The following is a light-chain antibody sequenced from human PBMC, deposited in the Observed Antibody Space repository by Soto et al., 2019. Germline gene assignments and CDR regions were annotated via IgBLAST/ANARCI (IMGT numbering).Light chain of an antibody. Sequence: QSVLTQPPSVSGAPGQRVTISCTGSSSNIGAGYDVHWYQQLPGTAPKLLIYGNSNRPSGVPDRFSGSKSGTSASLAITGLQAEDEADYYCQSYDSSLSGSKVLFGGGTKLTVL. V-gene: IGLV1-40*01. J-gene: IGLJ2*01. CDR2: GNS. CDR3: QSYDSSLSGSKVL. CDR1: SSNIGAGYD.